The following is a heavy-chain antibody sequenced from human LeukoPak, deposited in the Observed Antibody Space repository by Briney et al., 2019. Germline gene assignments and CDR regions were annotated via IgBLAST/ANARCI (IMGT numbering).Heavy chain of an antibody. CDR1: GFTVSTDF. CDR2: IYRGGNT. CDR3: ARGGYSYGRPFDH. J-gene: IGHJ4*02. V-gene: IGHV3-53*01. Sequence: GGSLRLSCAASGFTVSTDFMSCVRQAPGKGLEWVSVIYRGGNTYYVDSVKGRFTTSRDNSKNMVYLQMNSLRVEDTAVYYCARGGYSYGRPFDHWGQGTLVTVSS. D-gene: IGHD5-18*01.